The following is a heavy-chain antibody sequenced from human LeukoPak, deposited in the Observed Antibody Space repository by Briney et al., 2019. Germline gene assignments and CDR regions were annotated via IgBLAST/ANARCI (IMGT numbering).Heavy chain of an antibody. D-gene: IGHD1-26*01. J-gene: IGHJ4*02. CDR1: GFTVSRNY. Sequence: GGSLRLSCAASGFTVSRNYMSWVRQAPGKGLEWVSIIYSGGSTYYADSVKGRFTISRDNSKNTLYLQMNSLRAEDTAVYYCARQSSGSSFDYWGQGTLVTVSS. V-gene: IGHV3-66*04. CDR3: ARQSSGSSFDY. CDR2: IYSGGST.